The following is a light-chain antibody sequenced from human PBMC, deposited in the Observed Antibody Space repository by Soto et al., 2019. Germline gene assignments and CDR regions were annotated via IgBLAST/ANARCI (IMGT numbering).Light chain of an antibody. CDR3: SSYTSTSIV. V-gene: IGLV2-14*01. CDR2: EVS. CDR1: SNDVGGYNY. J-gene: IGLJ2*01. Sequence: QSALTQPASVSGSPGQSITISCTGTSNDVGGYNYVSWYQQHPGKAPKLMIYEVSNRPSEVSNRFSGSKSGNTASLTISGLQAEDEGDYYCSSYTSTSIVFGGGTKVTVL.